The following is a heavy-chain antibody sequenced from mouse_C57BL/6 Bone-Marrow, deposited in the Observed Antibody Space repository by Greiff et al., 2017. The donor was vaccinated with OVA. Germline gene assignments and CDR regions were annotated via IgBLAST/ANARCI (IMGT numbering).Heavy chain of an antibody. CDR1: GFNIKDDY. D-gene: IGHD1-1*01. J-gene: IGHJ2*01. V-gene: IGHV14-4*01. CDR2: IDPENGDT. CDR3: ATTYYYGTLYYFDY. Sequence: VQLQQSGAELVRPGASVKLSCTASGFNIKDDYMHWVKQRPEQGLEWIGWIDPENGDTEYASKFQGKATITADTSSNTAYLQLSSLTSEDTAVYYCATTYYYGTLYYFDYGGRGTTLTVSA.